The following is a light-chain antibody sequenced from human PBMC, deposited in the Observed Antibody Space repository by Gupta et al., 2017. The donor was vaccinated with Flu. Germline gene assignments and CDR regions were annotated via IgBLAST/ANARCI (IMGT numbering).Light chain of an antibody. CDR3: EAWDDSLSGVI. CDR2: RND. V-gene: IGLV1-47*01. J-gene: IGLJ2*01. CDR1: SSNIGSNY. Sequence: SSSNIGSNYVYWYQQFPGTAPKLLISRNDQRPSGVPDRFSGSKSGTSASLAISGLRSADEAEYFCEAWDDSLSGVIFGGGTKVTVL.